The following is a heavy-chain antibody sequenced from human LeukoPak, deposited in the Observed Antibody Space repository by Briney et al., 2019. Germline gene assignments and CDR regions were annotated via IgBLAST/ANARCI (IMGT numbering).Heavy chain of an antibody. J-gene: IGHJ3*02. CDR2: ISSSSSYI. CDR1: GFTFSSYS. Sequence: AGGSLRLSCAASGFTFSSYSMNWVRQAPGKGLEWVSSISSSSSYIYYAYSVKGRFTISRDNAKNSLYLQMNSLRAEDTAVYYCARDYMVRGVMGAFDIWGQGTMVTVSS. V-gene: IGHV3-21*01. CDR3: ARDYMVRGVMGAFDI. D-gene: IGHD3-10*01.